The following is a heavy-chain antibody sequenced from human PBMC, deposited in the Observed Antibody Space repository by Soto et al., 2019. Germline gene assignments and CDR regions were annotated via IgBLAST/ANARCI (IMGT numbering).Heavy chain of an antibody. Sequence: PSETLSLTCTVSGGSISSYYWSWIRQPAGKGLEWIGRIYTSGSTNYNPSLKSRVTMSVDTSKNQFSLKLSSVTAADTAVYYCASDSFRSYYYYYYGMDVWGQGTTVTVPS. CDR3: ASDSFRSYYYYYYGMDV. D-gene: IGHD1-26*01. J-gene: IGHJ6*02. CDR1: GGSISSYY. V-gene: IGHV4-4*07. CDR2: IYTSGST.